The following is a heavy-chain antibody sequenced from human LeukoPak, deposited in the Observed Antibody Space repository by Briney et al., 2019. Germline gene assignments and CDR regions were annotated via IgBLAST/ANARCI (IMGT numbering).Heavy chain of an antibody. V-gene: IGHV1-2*02. CDR2: INPNNCGR. CDR1: GYTFTGYY. Sequence: GASVRVSCKASGYTFTGYYMHWVRQAPGQGLEWMGWINPNNCGRNYAQKFQGRVTMTRDTTISTAYMELSRLRSDDTAVYYCANDLYTVHWGQGTLVTVSS. CDR3: ANDLYTVH. D-gene: IGHD3-16*02. J-gene: IGHJ4*02.